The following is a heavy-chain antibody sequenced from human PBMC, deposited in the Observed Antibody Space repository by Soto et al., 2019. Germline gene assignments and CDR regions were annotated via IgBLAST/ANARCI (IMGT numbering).Heavy chain of an antibody. CDR2: INPSGGST. CDR1: GYTFTSYY. J-gene: IGHJ5*02. D-gene: IGHD3-10*01. Sequence: GSVKVSCKASGYTFTSYYMHWVRQAPGQGLEWMGIINPSGGSTSYAQKFQGRVTMTRDTPTSTVYMELSSLRSEGTAVYYCARDAVRGALTRWFDPWGQGTLVTVSS. CDR3: ARDAVRGALTRWFDP. V-gene: IGHV1-46*01.